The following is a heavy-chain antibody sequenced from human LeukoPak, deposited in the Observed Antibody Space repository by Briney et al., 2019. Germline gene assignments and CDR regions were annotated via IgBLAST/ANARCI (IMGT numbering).Heavy chain of an antibody. CDR3: ARDYSPVVTVYYFDS. Sequence: PGGSLRLSCAASGFTFSSYAMHWVRQAPGKGLEWVAVISYDGSNKYYADFVKGRFTISRDNSKNTLYLQMNSLRAEDTAVYYCARDYSPVVTVYYFDSWGQGTLVTVSS. D-gene: IGHD4-23*01. CDR1: GFTFSSYA. CDR2: ISYDGSNK. V-gene: IGHV3-30-3*01. J-gene: IGHJ4*02.